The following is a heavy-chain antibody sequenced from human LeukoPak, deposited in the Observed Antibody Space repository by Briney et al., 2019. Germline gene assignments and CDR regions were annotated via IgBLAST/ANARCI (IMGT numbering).Heavy chain of an antibody. Sequence: SETLSLTCTVSGGSISSSGYYWGWIRQPPGKGLEWIGSIYYSGSTYYNPSLKSRVTISVDTSKNQFSLKLSSVTAADTAVYYCARDIVGVSGSRFDPWGQGTLVTVSS. CDR2: IYYSGST. CDR3: ARDIVGVSGSRFDP. J-gene: IGHJ5*02. V-gene: IGHV4-39*07. D-gene: IGHD1-26*01. CDR1: GGSISSSGYY.